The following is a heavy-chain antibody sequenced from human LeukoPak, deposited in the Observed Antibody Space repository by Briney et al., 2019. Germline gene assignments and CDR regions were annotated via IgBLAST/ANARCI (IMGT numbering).Heavy chain of an antibody. CDR1: GDSVSSDSGA. CDR3: ARGWLQGGFDS. Sequence: SQTLSLTCAISGDSVSSDSGAWNWIRQSPSRGPEWLGRTYYKSEWYNDYAVSVKSRITIKADTSKNQFSLQLNSVIPEDTAMYYCARGWLQGGFDSWGRGILVTVSS. CDR2: TYYKSEWYN. D-gene: IGHD5-24*01. J-gene: IGHJ4*02. V-gene: IGHV6-1*01.